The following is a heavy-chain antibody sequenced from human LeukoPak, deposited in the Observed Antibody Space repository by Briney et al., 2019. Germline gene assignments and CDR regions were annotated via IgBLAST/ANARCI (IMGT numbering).Heavy chain of an antibody. CDR1: GGSISSYY. D-gene: IGHD1-1*01. V-gene: IGHV4-59*01. CDR3: AREGTAGTNLNWFDP. J-gene: IGHJ5*02. Sequence: SETLSLTCTVPGGSISSYYWSWIRQPPGKGLEWIGYISYSGSTNFNPSLKSRVTISVDTSKNQFSLKLSSVTAADTAVYYCAREGTAGTNLNWFDPWGQGTLVTVSS. CDR2: ISYSGST.